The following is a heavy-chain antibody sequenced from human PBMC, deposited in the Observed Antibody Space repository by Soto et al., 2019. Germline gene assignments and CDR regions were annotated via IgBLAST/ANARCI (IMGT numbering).Heavy chain of an antibody. CDR2: IYYSGST. CDR1: GGSISSYY. V-gene: IGHV4-59*08. Sequence: SETLSLTCTVSGGSISSYYWSWIRQPPGKGLEWIGYIYYSGSTNYNPSLKSRVTISVDTSKNQFSLKLSSVTAADTAVYYCARGKMTTNYYYMDVWGKGTTVTVSS. J-gene: IGHJ6*03. CDR3: ARGKMTTNYYYMDV. D-gene: IGHD4-4*01.